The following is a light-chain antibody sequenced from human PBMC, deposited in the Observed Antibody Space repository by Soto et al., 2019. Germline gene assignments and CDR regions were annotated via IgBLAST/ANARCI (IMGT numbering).Light chain of an antibody. CDR1: QSVSSSY. CDR2: GAS. J-gene: IGKJ4*01. Sequence: EIVLTQSPGTLPLSPGERATLSCRASQSVSSSYLAWYQQKPGQAPRLLIYGASSRATGIPDRFSGSGSGTDFTLTISRLAPEDFAVYYCQQYGSSTLTFGGGTKVDIX. CDR3: QQYGSSTLT. V-gene: IGKV3-20*01.